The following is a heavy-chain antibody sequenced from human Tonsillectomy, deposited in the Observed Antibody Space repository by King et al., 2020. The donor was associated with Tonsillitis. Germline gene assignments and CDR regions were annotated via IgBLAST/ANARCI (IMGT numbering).Heavy chain of an antibody. CDR1: GFTFSSYA. CDR3: APRGSYSGSFPDYFDY. D-gene: IGHD1-26*01. J-gene: IGHJ4*02. V-gene: IGHV3-23*04. CDR2: ISGSGGST. Sequence: VQLVESGGGLVQPGGSLRLSCAASGFTFSSYAMSWVRQAPGKGLEWVSAISGSGGSTYYADSVKGRFTISRDNSKNTLYLQMNSLRAEDTAVYYCAPRGSYSGSFPDYFDYWGQGTLVTVSS.